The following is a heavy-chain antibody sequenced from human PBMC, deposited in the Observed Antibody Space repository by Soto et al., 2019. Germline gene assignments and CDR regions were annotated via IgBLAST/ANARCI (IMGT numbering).Heavy chain of an antibody. CDR2: TYYRSKWYN. D-gene: IGHD6-13*01. J-gene: IGHJ6*02. CDR3: ARDGGIAAAGTRDSYYYCMDV. V-gene: IGHV6-1*01. CDR1: GDSVSSNSAA. Sequence: SQTLSLTCAISGDSVSSNSAAWNWIRQSPSRGLEWLGRTYYRSKWYNDYAVSVKSRITINPDTSKNQFSLQLNSVTPEDTAVYYCARDGGIAAAGTRDSYYYCMDVWGQGTTVSVSS.